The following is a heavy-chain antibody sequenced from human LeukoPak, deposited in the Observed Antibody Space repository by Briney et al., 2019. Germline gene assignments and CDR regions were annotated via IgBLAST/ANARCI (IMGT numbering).Heavy chain of an antibody. CDR2: IYSSGST. V-gene: IGHV4-59*01. CDR3: ARAYYYGSGSYGLDY. D-gene: IGHD3-10*01. CDR1: GGSISSYY. Sequence: SEILSLTCTVSGGSISSYYWSWIRQPPGKGLEWIGYIYSSGSTNYNPSLKSRVTISVDTSKNQFSLKLTSVTAADTAVYYCARAYYYGSGSYGLDYWGQGTLVTVSS. J-gene: IGHJ4*02.